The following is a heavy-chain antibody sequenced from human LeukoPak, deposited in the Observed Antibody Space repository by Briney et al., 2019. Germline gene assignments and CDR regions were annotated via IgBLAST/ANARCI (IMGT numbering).Heavy chain of an antibody. V-gene: IGHV3-21*01. CDR3: AGGTMFPYYFDY. D-gene: IGHD3-10*02. Sequence: GGSLRLSCAASGFTFSRYSMKWVRQAPGKGLEWVSFISSSSSYIYYADSLKGRFTISRDNAKNSLYLQMNSLRAEDTAVYYCAGGTMFPYYFDYWGQGTLVTVSS. CDR1: GFTFSRYS. CDR2: ISSSSSYI. J-gene: IGHJ4*02.